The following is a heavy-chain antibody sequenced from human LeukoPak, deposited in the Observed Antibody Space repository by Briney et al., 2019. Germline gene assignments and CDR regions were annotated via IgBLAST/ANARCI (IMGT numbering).Heavy chain of an antibody. CDR3: ARSEYDYVWGSYRYFDY. Sequence: GGSLRLSCTASGFAFSTYGMNWVRQAPGKGLEWVSYISSSGSTIYYADSVKGRFTISRDNAKNSLYLQMNSLRAEDTAVYYCARSEYDYVWGSYRYFDYWGQGTLVTVSS. CDR2: ISSSGSTI. D-gene: IGHD3-16*02. V-gene: IGHV3-48*04. CDR1: GFAFSTYG. J-gene: IGHJ4*02.